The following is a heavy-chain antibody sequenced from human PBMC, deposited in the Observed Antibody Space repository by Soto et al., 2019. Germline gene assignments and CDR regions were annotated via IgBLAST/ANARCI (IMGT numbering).Heavy chain of an antibody. CDR2: IYSGGST. D-gene: IGHD6-19*01. CDR1: GFTVSSNY. Sequence: GGSLRLSCAASGFTVSSNYMSWVRQAPGKGLEWVSVIYSGGSTYYADSVKGRFTISRDNSKNTLYLQMNSLRAEDTAVYYCARVGATVAGISGMDVWGQGTTVTVSS. CDR3: ARVGATVAGISGMDV. J-gene: IGHJ6*02. V-gene: IGHV3-53*01.